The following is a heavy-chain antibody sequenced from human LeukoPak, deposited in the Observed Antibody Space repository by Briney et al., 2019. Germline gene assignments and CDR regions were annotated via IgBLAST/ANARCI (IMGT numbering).Heavy chain of an antibody. J-gene: IGHJ4*02. D-gene: IGHD6-25*01. CDR1: GGSISGYY. CDR3: AREHPVAIAADY. Sequence: SETPSLTCTVSGGSISGYYWSSIRQPAAKGVEWIGRIYSTGSTNYNPSLKSRVTMSVDTSKNQFSLKLTSVTAADTAVYYCAREHPVAIAADYWGQGTLVTVSS. V-gene: IGHV4-4*07. CDR2: IYSTGST.